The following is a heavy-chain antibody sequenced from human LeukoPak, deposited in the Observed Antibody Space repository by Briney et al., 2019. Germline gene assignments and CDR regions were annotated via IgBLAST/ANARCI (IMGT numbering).Heavy chain of an antibody. Sequence: GGSLRLSCAASGFTFSSYSMNWVRQAPGKGLEWVSGISVSGGTTYYADSVKGRFTISRDNSENTLYLQMNSLRAEDTAVYFCAKAPGRSIYPITWGQGTLVTVSS. CDR2: ISVSGGTT. D-gene: IGHD3-3*02. V-gene: IGHV3-23*01. CDR3: AKAPGRSIYPIT. CDR1: GFTFSSYS. J-gene: IGHJ5*02.